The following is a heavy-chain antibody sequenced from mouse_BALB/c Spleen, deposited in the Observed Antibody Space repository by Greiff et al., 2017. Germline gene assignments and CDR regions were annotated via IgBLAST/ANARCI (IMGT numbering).Heavy chain of an antibody. V-gene: IGHV14-1*02. D-gene: IGHD1-1*01. CDR1: GFNIKDYY. CDR3: AGGSSSWFAD. Sequence: VQLQQSGAELVRPGALVKLSCKASGFNIKDYYMHWVKQRPEQGLEWIGWIDPENGNTIYDPKFQGKASITADTSSNTAYLQLSSLTSEDTAVYYCAGGSSSWFADWGQGTLVTVSA. CDR2: IDPENGNT. J-gene: IGHJ3*01.